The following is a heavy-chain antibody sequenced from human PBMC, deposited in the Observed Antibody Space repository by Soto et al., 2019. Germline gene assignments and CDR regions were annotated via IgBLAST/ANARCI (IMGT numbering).Heavy chain of an antibody. V-gene: IGHV4-59*01. Sequence: SETLSLTCTVSGGSISSYYWSWIRQPPGKGLEWIGYIYYSGSTNYNPSLKSRVTISVDTSKNQFSLKLSSVTAADTAVYYCARGGGSSWYEELVLYYGMDVWGQGTTVTVSS. D-gene: IGHD6-13*01. CDR2: IYYSGST. CDR3: ARGGGSSWYEELVLYYGMDV. CDR1: GGSISSYY. J-gene: IGHJ6*02.